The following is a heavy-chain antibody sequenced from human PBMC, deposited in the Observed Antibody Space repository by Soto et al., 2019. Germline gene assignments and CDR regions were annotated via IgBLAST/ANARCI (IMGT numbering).Heavy chain of an antibody. CDR1: GGTFSSYA. Sequence: QVQLVQSGAEVKKPGSSVKVSCKASGGTFSSYAISWVRQAPGQGLEWLGGIIPIFGTANYARKFQGRVTITADESTSTAFMERRRLRSEATAVSYWGSPIAAGRYYFDYWCQVTLVTLS. J-gene: IGHJ4*02. V-gene: IGHV1-69*01. D-gene: IGHD2-15*01. CDR2: IIPIFGTA. CDR3: GSPIAAGRYYFDY.